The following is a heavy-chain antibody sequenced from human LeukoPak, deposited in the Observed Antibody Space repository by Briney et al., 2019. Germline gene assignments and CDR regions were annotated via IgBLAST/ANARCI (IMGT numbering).Heavy chain of an antibody. CDR1: GFTVSSNY. CDR2: ISSSSSYI. CDR3: ARDQSSSPGYYYYGMDV. Sequence: GGSLRLSCAASGFTVSSNYMSWVRQAPGKGLEWVSSISSSSSYIYYADSVKGRFTISRDNAKNSLYLQMNSLRAEDTAVYYCARDQSSSPGYYYYGMDVWGQGTTVTVSS. D-gene: IGHD6-6*01. J-gene: IGHJ6*02. V-gene: IGHV3-21*01.